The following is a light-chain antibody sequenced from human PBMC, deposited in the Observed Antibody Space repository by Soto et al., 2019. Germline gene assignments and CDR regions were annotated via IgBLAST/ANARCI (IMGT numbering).Light chain of an antibody. CDR2: DVN. V-gene: IGLV2-14*01. CDR3: SSYTSSSTYV. CDR1: SSDVGYYNY. J-gene: IGLJ1*01. Sequence: SALPQPASVSGSPGQSIAISCTGTSSDVGYYNYVSWYQQHPGKAPKVMIYDVNNRPSGVSDRFSGSKSGNTASLTISGLQAEDEADYYCSSYTSSSTYVFGTGTKVTVL.